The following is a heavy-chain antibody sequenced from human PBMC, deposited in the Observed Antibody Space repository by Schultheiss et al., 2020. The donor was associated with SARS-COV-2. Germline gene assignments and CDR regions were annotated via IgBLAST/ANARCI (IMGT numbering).Heavy chain of an antibody. D-gene: IGHD6-13*01. CDR3: ARVGSSWYFDY. V-gene: IGHV3-64*04. Sequence: GGSLRLSCSASAFSLSSYAMHWVRQAPGKGLEYVSGISSNGGSRYYGDSVKGRFTIFRDNAKNTLYLQMNSLRAEDTAVYYCARVGSSWYFDYWGQGTLVTVSS. CDR1: AFSLSSYA. J-gene: IGHJ4*02. CDR2: ISSNGGSR.